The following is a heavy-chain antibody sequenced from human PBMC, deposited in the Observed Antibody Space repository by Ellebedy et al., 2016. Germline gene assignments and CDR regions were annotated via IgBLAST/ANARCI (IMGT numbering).Heavy chain of an antibody. J-gene: IGHJ5*02. Sequence: ASVKVSXKASGYTFTGFYLHWVRQAPGQGLEWMGWISAYNGNTNYAQKLQGRVTMTTDTSTSTAYMELRSLRSDDTAMYYCARAVTTVTTLNWFDPWGQGTLVTVSS. D-gene: IGHD4-17*01. CDR1: GYTFTGFY. V-gene: IGHV1-18*04. CDR2: ISAYNGNT. CDR3: ARAVTTVTTLNWFDP.